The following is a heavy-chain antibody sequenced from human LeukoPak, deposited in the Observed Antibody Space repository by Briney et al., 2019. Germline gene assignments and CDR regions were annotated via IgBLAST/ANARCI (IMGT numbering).Heavy chain of an antibody. CDR3: ARAPPGSSGGYFDY. V-gene: IGHV3-53*01. CDR1: GFTVSSNY. CDR2: IYSGGST. J-gene: IGHJ4*02. Sequence: GGSLRLSCAASGFTVSSNYMSWVRQAPGKGLEWVSVIYSGGSTYYADSVKGRFTISRDNSKNIVYLQMNNLRAEDTAVYYCARAPPGSSGGYFDYWGQGTLVTVSS. D-gene: IGHD2-8*02.